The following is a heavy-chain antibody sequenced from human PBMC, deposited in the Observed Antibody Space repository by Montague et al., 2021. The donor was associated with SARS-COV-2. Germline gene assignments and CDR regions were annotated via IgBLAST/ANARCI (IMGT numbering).Heavy chain of an antibody. V-gene: IGHV4-30-2*01. J-gene: IGHJ3*02. D-gene: IGHD1-26*01. Sequence: TLSLTCSVSGGSIRSGGYSWSWIRQPPGKGLEWIGYFYHSGSIYYNPSLKSRVTISVDRSKNHFSPKLTSVTAADTAVYYCARGWGGTYSDDAFDIWGQGTMVTVSS. CDR2: FYHSGSI. CDR3: ARGWGGTYSDDAFDI. CDR1: GGSIRSGGYS.